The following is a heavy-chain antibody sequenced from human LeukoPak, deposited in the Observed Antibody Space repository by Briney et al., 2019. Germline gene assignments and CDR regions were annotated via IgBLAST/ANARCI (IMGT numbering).Heavy chain of an antibody. V-gene: IGHV1-24*01. D-gene: IGHD1-26*01. CDR3: ARDPGATTPHFDY. J-gene: IGHJ4*02. Sequence: ASVKVSCKVSGYTLTALALHWVRQAPGKGLEWIGGFDSEEYDTNYAQKFQGRVTFTADKVTSTAYMELRSLISDDTAVYYCARDPGATTPHFDYWGQGTLVTVSS. CDR1: GYTLTALA. CDR2: FDSEEYDT.